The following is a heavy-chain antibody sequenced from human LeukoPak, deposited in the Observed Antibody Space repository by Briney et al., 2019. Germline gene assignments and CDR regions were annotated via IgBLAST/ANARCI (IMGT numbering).Heavy chain of an antibody. J-gene: IGHJ4*02. D-gene: IGHD3-22*01. CDR1: GYTFTSYG. CDR2: ISAYNGNT. CDR3: ARDHYDSSGYYPKFDY. V-gene: IGHV1-18*01. Sequence: GASVKVSCKASGYTFTSYGISWVRQAPRQGLEWMGWISAYNGNTNYAQKLQGRVTMTTDTSTSTAYMELRSLRSDDTAVYYCARDHYDSSGYYPKFDYWGQGTLVTVSS.